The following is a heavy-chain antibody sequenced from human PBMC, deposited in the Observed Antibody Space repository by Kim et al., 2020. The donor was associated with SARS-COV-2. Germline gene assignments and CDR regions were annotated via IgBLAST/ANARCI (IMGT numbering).Heavy chain of an antibody. D-gene: IGHD6-19*01. V-gene: IGHV3-73*01. Sequence: GGSLRLSCAASGSTFSGSTMHWVRQASGKGLEWVGRIRSKANSYATAYAASVKNRFTISRDDSKNTAYLQMNSLKTEDTAVYYCTRVNPIAGGWYDALD. J-gene: IGHJ3*02. CDR1: GSTFSGST. CDR3: TRVNPIAGGWYDALD. CDR2: IRSKANSYAT.